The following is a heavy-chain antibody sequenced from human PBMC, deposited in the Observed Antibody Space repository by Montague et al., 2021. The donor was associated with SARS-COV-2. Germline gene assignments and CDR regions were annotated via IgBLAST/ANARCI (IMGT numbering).Heavy chain of an antibody. V-gene: IGHV4-61*01. D-gene: IGHD3-3*01. J-gene: IGHJ6*02. CDR2: INDSGST. Sequence: SETLSLTCTVSGGSVSSGSYYWSWIRQPPGKGLEWIGYINDSGSTNYNPSLKSRVTISVDTSKNQFSLKLSSVTAADTAVYYCARDPWRITIFGVVTRYGMDVWGQGTTVTVSS. CDR3: ARDPWRITIFGVVTRYGMDV. CDR1: GGSVSSGSYY.